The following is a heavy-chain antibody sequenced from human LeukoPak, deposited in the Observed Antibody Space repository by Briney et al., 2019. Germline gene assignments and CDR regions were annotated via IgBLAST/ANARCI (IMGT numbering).Heavy chain of an antibody. CDR2: VNGYNGKT. CDR1: GYTFTDYF. D-gene: IGHD2-21*02. J-gene: IGHJ4*02. Sequence: GASVKVSCKASGYTFTDYFLHWVRQAPGQGLEWMGWVNGYNGKTNYVQNLQGRVTMTTDTSTSTAYMELRSLRSDDTAVYYCARNGMRYCGGDCYPGTQFPVWWGQGTLVTVSS. CDR3: ARNGMRYCGGDCYPGTQFPVW. V-gene: IGHV1-18*04.